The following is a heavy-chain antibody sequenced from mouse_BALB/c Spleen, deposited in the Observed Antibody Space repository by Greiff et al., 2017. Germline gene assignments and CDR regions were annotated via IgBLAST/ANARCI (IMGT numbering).Heavy chain of an antibody. V-gene: IGHV2-9*02. D-gene: IGHD2-4*01. CDR1: GFSLTSYG. Sequence: QVQLKESGPGLVAPSQSLSITCTVSGFSLTSYGVHWVRQPPGKGLEWLGVIWAGGSTNYNSALMSRLSISKDNSKSQVFLKMNSLQTDDTAMYYCARGGLRRDYYAMDYWGQGTSVTVSS. CDR3: ARGGLRRDYYAMDY. CDR2: IWAGGST. J-gene: IGHJ4*01.